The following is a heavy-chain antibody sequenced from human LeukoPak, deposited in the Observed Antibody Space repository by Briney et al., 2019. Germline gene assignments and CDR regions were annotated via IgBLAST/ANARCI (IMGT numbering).Heavy chain of an antibody. J-gene: IGHJ3*02. CDR3: ARDLARGYSYGYNAFDI. D-gene: IGHD5-18*01. CDR2: ITAGNGNT. V-gene: IGHV1-18*01. CDR1: GYNFNSYG. Sequence: GASVKVSCKASGYNFNSYGIGWVRQAPRQRLEWMGWITAGNGNTNYAQKVQGRVTMTTDTSTSTAYMELRSLRSDGTAVYFCARDLARGYSYGYNAFDIWGQGTMVTVSS.